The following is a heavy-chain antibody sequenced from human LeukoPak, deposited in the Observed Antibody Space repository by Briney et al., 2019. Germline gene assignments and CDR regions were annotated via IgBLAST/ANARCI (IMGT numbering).Heavy chain of an antibody. CDR1: GFTFSAYW. Sequence: GGSLRLSCAASGFTFSAYWMHWVRHAPGKGLVWVSRVKYDGSTTTYADSVKGRFTISRDNAKNILYLQMNSLRVEDTAVYYCARDLDWLLFDYWGQGTLVTVSS. D-gene: IGHD3-9*01. CDR2: VKYDGSTT. CDR3: ARDLDWLLFDY. V-gene: IGHV3-74*01. J-gene: IGHJ4*02.